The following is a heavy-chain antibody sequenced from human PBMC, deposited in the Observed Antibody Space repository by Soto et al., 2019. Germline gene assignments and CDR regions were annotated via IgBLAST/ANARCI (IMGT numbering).Heavy chain of an antibody. CDR3: ARLQLVQKVIDY. CDR1: GDSISTYY. CDR2: IFYSGGT. Sequence: SETLSLTCTVSGDSISTYYWSWIRQPPGKGLQWIGYIFYSGGTAYNPSLKSQVTISLDMSKKQISLKLSPVTTADTATYFCARLQLVQKVIDYWGQGTLVTVSS. D-gene: IGHD1-1*01. V-gene: IGHV4-59*01. J-gene: IGHJ4*02.